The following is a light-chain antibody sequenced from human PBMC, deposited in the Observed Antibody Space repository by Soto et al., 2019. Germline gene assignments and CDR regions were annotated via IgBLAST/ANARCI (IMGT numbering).Light chain of an antibody. J-gene: IGLJ1*01. V-gene: IGLV2-14*03. CDR1: SSDVGAYNY. Sequence: QSVLTQPASVSGSPGQSITISCAGTSSDVGAYNYVSWYQHHPGKAPKLMIYDVNNRPSGDSNRFSGSKSGNPASLTISGLQAEDEADYYCSSWTSGATYVFGSGTKVTVL. CDR2: DVN. CDR3: SSWTSGATYV.